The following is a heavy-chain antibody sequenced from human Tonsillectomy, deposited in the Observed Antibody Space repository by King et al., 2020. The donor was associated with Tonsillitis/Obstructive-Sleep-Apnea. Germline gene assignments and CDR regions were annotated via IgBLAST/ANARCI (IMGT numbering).Heavy chain of an antibody. CDR2: IYYSGST. V-gene: IGHV4-59*01. D-gene: IGHD3-22*01. CDR1: GGSISSYY. CDR3: ARSPYYYDGSCYYPAAFDI. J-gene: IGHJ3*02. Sequence: VQLQESGPGLVKPSETLSLTCTVSGGSISSYYWSWIRQPPGKGLEWIGYIYYSGSTNYNPSLKSRVTISVDTSKNQFSLKLSSVTAADTAVYYCARSPYYYDGSCYYPAAFDIWGQGTMVTVSS.